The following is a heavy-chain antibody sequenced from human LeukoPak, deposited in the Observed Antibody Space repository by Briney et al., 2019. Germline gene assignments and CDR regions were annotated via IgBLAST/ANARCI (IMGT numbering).Heavy chain of an antibody. D-gene: IGHD3-10*01. J-gene: IGHJ3*02. CDR1: GFTFSRYS. CDR3: AKDRARITMVRGPDAFDI. CDR2: ISSSSSSI. Sequence: PGGSLRLSCAASGFTFSRYSMNWVRQAPGKGLEWVSYISSSSSSIYYADSVKGRFTISRDNAKNSLYLQMNSLRADDTALYYCAKDRARITMVRGPDAFDIWGQGTMVTVSS. V-gene: IGHV3-48*04.